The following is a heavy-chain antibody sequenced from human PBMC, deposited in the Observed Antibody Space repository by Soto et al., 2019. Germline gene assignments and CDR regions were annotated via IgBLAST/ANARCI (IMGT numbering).Heavy chain of an antibody. V-gene: IGHV3-30*18. J-gene: IGHJ5*01. D-gene: IGHD6-13*01. CDR3: AKDRSIAAAATTMFDS. CDR2: VSYDGKNK. Sequence: SLRLSCAASGFTFSSYHMHWVRQAPGKGLEWVATVSYDGKNKYYADSVKGRFTISRDNSKNTLSLQMNGLRAEDTAVYYCAKDRSIAAAATTMFDSWGQGTLVTVSS. CDR1: GFTFSSYH.